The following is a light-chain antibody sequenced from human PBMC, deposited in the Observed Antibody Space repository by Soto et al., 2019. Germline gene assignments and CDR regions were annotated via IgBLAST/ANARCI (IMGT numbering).Light chain of an antibody. Sequence: DIQMTQSPSSLSASVGDSVTITCRASQNINTYLNWYQQKPGKAPNLLIYDASSLHSGVPSRFSSSGSGTDFILTISSLQPEDFATYYCQQSFSSPPWTFGQGTKVEIK. CDR3: QQSFSSPPWT. V-gene: IGKV1-39*01. J-gene: IGKJ1*01. CDR2: DAS. CDR1: QNINTY.